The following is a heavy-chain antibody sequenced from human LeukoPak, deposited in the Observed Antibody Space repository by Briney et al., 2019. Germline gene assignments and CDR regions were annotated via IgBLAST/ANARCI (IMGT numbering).Heavy chain of an antibody. CDR1: GGSISSSPYY. Sequence: KPSETLSLTCTVSGGSISSSPYYWDWIRQSPGKGLGWIGNIYYTGKTYYNPSLKSRVIISVDTSKNQFSLKVSSVTAADTAVYYCARGVAAFDFWGQGTAVTVSS. D-gene: IGHD2-15*01. CDR2: IYYTGKT. J-gene: IGHJ4*02. CDR3: ARGVAAFDF. V-gene: IGHV4-39*01.